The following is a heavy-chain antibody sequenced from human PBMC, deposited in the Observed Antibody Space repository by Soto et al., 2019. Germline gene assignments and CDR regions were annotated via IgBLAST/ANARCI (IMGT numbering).Heavy chain of an antibody. Sequence: QVQLQESGPGLVKPSETLSLTCTVSGGSINSYYWSWIRQPPGKGLEWIGYIYYSGSTNYNPSLKSRVTISVDTSKNQFSLKVSSVTAADTAVYYCARNYGSDYWGQGTLVTVSS. CDR3: ARNYGSDY. CDR2: IYYSGST. V-gene: IGHV4-59*01. J-gene: IGHJ4*02. D-gene: IGHD3-10*01. CDR1: GGSINSYY.